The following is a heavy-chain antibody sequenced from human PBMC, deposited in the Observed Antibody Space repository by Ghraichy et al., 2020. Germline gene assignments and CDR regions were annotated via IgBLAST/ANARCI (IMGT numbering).Heavy chain of an antibody. V-gene: IGHV3-7*03. CDR2: IKQDGSEK. J-gene: IGHJ4*02. CDR3: ARGDEWGSSTSFDY. CDR1: GFTFSSYW. D-gene: IGHD2-2*01. Sequence: GESLNISCAASGFTFSSYWMSWVRQAPGKGLEWVANIKQDGSEKYYVDSVKGRFTISRDNAKNSLYLQMNSLRAEDTAVYYCARGDEWGSSTSFDYWGQGTLVTVSS.